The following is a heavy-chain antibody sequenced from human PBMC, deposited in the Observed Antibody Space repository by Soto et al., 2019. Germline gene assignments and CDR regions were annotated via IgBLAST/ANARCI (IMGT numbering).Heavy chain of an antibody. Sequence: SVKVSCRASGGTFSSYAISWVRQAPGQGLEWMGGIIPIFGTANYAQKFQGRVTITADESTSTPYMELSSLRSEDTAVYYCARAPPRAVAVALNSYDTFDIFGQGTMVAVSS. V-gene: IGHV1-69*13. CDR1: GGTFSSYA. CDR2: IIPIFGTA. D-gene: IGHD6-19*01. CDR3: ARAPPRAVAVALNSYDTFDI. J-gene: IGHJ3*02.